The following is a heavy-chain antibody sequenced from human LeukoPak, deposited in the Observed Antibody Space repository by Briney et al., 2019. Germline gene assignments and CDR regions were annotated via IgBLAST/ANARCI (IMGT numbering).Heavy chain of an antibody. V-gene: IGHV3-23*01. CDR3: AKDLRAVAGEQSNDY. D-gene: IGHD6-19*01. Sequence: GGSLRLSCAASGFTFSSHAMSWVRQAPGKGLEWVSAISGSGGDTSYAGSVKGRFTISRDNSKNTLYLQMNSLRAEDTAVYYCAKDLRAVAGEQSNDYWGQGTLVTVSS. CDR2: ISGSGGDT. J-gene: IGHJ4*02. CDR1: GFTFSSHA.